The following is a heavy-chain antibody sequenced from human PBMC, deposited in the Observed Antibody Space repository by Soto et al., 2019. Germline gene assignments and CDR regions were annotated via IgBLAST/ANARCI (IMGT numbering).Heavy chain of an antibody. CDR1: GFTFSSYA. J-gene: IGHJ6*02. V-gene: IGHV3-30*04. Sequence: QVQLVESGGGVVQPGRSLRLSCAASGFTFSSYAMHWVRQAPGKGLEWVAVISYDGRNKYYSDSVKGRFTISRDNSKNTLYLQMNSLRAEDTAVYYCARGIVATTTEGTYYYYGMDVWGQGTTVTVSS. CDR2: ISYDGRNK. D-gene: IGHD5-12*01. CDR3: ARGIVATTTEGTYYYYGMDV.